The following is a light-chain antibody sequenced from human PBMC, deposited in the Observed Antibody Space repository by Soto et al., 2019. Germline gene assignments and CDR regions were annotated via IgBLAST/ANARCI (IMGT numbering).Light chain of an antibody. J-gene: IGKJ2*01. V-gene: IGKV1-39*01. CDR3: QQSYSTPS. Sequence: DLQMTQSPSSLSASVGDRVTITCRASQSISSYLNWYQQNPGKDTKLLIYAASSLQSGVTSRFSGSVSGKDFTLTISSLQPEDFANYYCQQSYSTPSFGEGTKLEIK. CDR2: AAS. CDR1: QSISSY.